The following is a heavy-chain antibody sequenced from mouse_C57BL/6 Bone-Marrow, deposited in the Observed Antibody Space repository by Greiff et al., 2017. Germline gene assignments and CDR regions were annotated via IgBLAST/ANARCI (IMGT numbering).Heavy chain of an antibody. CDR1: GYTFTDYY. J-gene: IGHJ4*01. CDR2: INPYNGGT. CDR3: ARDDYENAMDY. V-gene: IGHV1-19*01. Sequence: EVQLQQSGPVLVKPGASVKMSCKASGYTFTDYYMNWVKQSHGKSLEWIGVINPYNGGTSYNQKFKGKATLTVDKSSSTAYMELNSLTSEDSAVYYSARDDYENAMDYWGQGTSVTVSS. D-gene: IGHD2-4*01.